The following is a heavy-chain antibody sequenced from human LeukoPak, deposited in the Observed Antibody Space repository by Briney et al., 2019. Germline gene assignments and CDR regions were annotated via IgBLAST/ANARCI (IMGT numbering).Heavy chain of an antibody. CDR2: ITSSSSTI. V-gene: IGHV3-48*01. Sequence: GGSLRLSCAASGFTFSSYSMKWVRQAPGKGLEWVSYITSSSSTIYYADSVKGRFTISRDNAKNSLFLQMNSLRADDTAVYYCARDRVRATWGQGTLVTVSS. CDR1: GFTFSSYS. J-gene: IGHJ5*02. CDR3: ARDRVRAT.